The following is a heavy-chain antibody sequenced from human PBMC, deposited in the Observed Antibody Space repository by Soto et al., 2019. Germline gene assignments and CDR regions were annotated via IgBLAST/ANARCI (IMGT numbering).Heavy chain of an antibody. Sequence: PWGFLSLFCAASGFTFSSYAMRWVRQAPGKGLEWVSAIRRSGGSTYYADSVTRRFTISRDNSKNTPYLQINRLRAEDTAVYYCAKDRSGSWPYYFDYWGQGTLVTVSS. CDR2: IRRSGGST. V-gene: IGHV3-23*01. CDR1: GFTFSSYA. J-gene: IGHJ4*02. CDR3: AKDRSGSWPYYFDY. D-gene: IGHD6-13*01.